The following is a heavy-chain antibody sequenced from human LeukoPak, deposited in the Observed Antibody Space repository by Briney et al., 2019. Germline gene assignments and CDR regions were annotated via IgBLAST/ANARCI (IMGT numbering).Heavy chain of an antibody. CDR2: IYHSGTT. CDR3: ARAPHTNVVLGVTNCFDP. Sequence: PSETLSLTCTVSGYSISSGYYWGWIRQPPGEGLEWIGSIYHSGTTYYSPSLRSRFTISVDSSKNQFSLQMTTLSTADTAVYYCARAPHTNVVLGVTNCFDPWGQGILVTVSS. V-gene: IGHV4-38-2*02. J-gene: IGHJ5*02. D-gene: IGHD1-26*01. CDR1: GYSISSGYY.